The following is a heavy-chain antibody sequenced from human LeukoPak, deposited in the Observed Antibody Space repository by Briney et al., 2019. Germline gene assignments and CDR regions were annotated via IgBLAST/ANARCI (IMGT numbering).Heavy chain of an antibody. J-gene: IGHJ4*02. D-gene: IGHD5-24*01. V-gene: IGHV3-11*01. Sequence: GGSLRLPCAASGFTFSDYYMSWIRQAPGKGLEWVSYIGSSGATIYYADSMKGRFTISRDNAKNSLYLQMNSVRAEDTAVYYCARGAAKGDGFNRPDYWGQGTLVTVSS. CDR1: GFTFSDYY. CDR3: ARGAAKGDGFNRPDY. CDR2: IGSSGATI.